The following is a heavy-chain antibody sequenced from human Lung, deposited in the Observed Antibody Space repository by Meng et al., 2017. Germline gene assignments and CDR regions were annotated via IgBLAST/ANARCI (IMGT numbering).Heavy chain of an antibody. CDR2: INSYVGNT. V-gene: IGHV1-18*01. Sequence: QVPLEQSGGEVKKPGASVKVSCKASGYTFASSATYGITWVRQAPGQGLEWMGWINSYVGNTNYAQNLQGRVTMTTETSTSTAYMELRSLRSDDTAVYYCARDSNGIASALRTWGQGTLVTVSS. CDR3: ARDSNGIASALRT. J-gene: IGHJ5*02. CDR1: GYTFASSATYG. D-gene: IGHD6-13*01.